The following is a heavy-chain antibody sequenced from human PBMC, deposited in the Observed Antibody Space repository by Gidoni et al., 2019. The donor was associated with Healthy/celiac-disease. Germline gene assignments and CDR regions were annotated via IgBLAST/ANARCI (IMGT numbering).Heavy chain of an antibody. V-gene: IGHV4-31*03. Sequence: QVQLQESGPGLVKPSQTLSLTCTVSGGSISRGGYYWSWIRQHPGKGLEWIGYIYYSGSTYYNPSLKSRVTISVDTSKNQFSLKLSSVTAADTAVYYCARGGVWDVVVPYYFDYWGQGTLVTVSS. J-gene: IGHJ4*02. D-gene: IGHD2-21*01. CDR1: GGSISRGGYY. CDR2: IYYSGST. CDR3: ARGGVWDVVVPYYFDY.